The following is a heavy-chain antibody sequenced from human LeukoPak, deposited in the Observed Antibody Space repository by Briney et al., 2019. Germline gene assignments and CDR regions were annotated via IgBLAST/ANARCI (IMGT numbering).Heavy chain of an antibody. V-gene: IGHV3-21*01. CDR3: ARENVEMATNN. CDR1: GFTFSSYS. Sequence: PGXSLRLSCAASGFTFSSYSMNWVRQAPGKGLEWVSSISSSSSYIYYADSVKGRFTISRDNDKNSLYLQMNSLRAEDTAVYYCARENVEMATNNWCQGTLVTVSS. CDR2: ISSSSSYI. J-gene: IGHJ4*02. D-gene: IGHD5-24*01.